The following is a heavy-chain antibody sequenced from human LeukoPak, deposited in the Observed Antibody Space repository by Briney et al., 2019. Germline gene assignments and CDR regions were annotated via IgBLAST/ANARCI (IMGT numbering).Heavy chain of an antibody. Sequence: SQTLSLTCALSGDSVSSNSAAWNWIRQSPSRGLEWLGRTYYRSKWYNDYAVSVKSRITINPDTSKNQFSLQLNSVTPEDTAVYYCARDAGIAAAGTAIWFDPWGQGTLVTVSS. D-gene: IGHD6-13*01. V-gene: IGHV6-1*01. CDR1: GDSVSSNSAA. CDR2: TYYRSKWYN. CDR3: ARDAGIAAAGTAIWFDP. J-gene: IGHJ5*02.